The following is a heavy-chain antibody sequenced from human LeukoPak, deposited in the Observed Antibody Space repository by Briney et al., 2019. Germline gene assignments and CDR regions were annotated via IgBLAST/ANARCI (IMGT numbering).Heavy chain of an antibody. Sequence: PGASLRLSCAASGFTFSSYAMHWVRQAPGKGLEWVAVISYDGSNKYYADSVKGRFTISRDNSKNTLYLQMNSLRAEDTAVYYCARERAVLDYWGQGTLVTVSS. CDR3: ARERAVLDY. CDR2: ISYDGSNK. V-gene: IGHV3-30*04. J-gene: IGHJ4*02. CDR1: GFTFSSYA. D-gene: IGHD6-19*01.